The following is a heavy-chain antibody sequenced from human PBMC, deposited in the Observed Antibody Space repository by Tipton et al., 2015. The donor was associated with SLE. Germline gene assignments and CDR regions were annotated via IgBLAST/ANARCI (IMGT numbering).Heavy chain of an antibody. CDR2: IYFSGST. V-gene: IGHV4-31*03. Sequence: TLSLTCTVSGGSISSSGFYWTWIRQHPGKGLEWIGYIYFSGSTFYNPSLKSRLSISMDTSENQFSLTLNSVTAADTAVYYCATNTAYYYYYYMDVWGKGTTVTVSS. CDR1: GGSISSSGFY. D-gene: IGHD2/OR15-2a*01. CDR3: ATNTAYYYYYYMDV. J-gene: IGHJ6*03.